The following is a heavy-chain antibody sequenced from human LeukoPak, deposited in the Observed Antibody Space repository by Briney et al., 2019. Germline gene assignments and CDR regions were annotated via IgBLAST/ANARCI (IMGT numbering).Heavy chain of an antibody. CDR1: GYSCTAYW. CDR2: ILPGASNT. V-gene: IGHV5-51*01. CDR3: ARRRPRSSCFDY. J-gene: IGHJ4*02. D-gene: IGHD6-19*01. Sequence: GESLKICCKGSGYSCTAYWSAWVRQMPGKGLEWMGIILPGASNTRYSPSFQGPVTISADKSINTAYLQWSSLKASDTAMYYCARRRPRSSCFDYWGQGTLVTVSS.